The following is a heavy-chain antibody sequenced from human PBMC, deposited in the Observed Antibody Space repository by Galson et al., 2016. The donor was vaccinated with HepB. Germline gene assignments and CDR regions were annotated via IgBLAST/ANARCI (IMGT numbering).Heavy chain of an antibody. D-gene: IGHD6-13*01. V-gene: IGHV1-46*01. Sequence: SVKVSCKASGYTFTNYFLHWVRQAPGQGLEWMGIINPSVGSPVYAQKFQVRVSMTRDTSTSTVYMELNSLRPEDTAVYYCARWYGNSHAFDIWGKGTIVTVSS. CDR1: GYTFTNYF. CDR3: ARWYGNSHAFDI. CDR2: INPSVGSP. J-gene: IGHJ3*02.